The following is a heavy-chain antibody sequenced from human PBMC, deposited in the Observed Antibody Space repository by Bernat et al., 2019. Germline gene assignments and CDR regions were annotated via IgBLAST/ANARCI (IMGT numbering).Heavy chain of an antibody. J-gene: IGHJ2*01. CDR3: VRGVKGYFDL. V-gene: IGHV3-74*01. CDR1: EFTFRSYW. D-gene: IGHD3-3*01. CDR2: TDHDGGDS. Sequence: EVQLVESGGGLVQSGGSLRLSCAASEFTFRSYWMYWVRQAPGKGLVWITRTDHDGGDSIYADSVKGRFIASRDNAKNTLYLQMNSLREEDTAVYYCVRGVKGYFDLWGRGTLVTVSS.